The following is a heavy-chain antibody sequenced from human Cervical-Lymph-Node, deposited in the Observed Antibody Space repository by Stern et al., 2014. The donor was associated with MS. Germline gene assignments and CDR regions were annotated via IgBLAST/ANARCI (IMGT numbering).Heavy chain of an antibody. CDR3: ARSLAGVFDF. CDR2: IDWDDAK. J-gene: IGHJ4*02. V-gene: IGHV2-70*04. CDR1: GFPLNTAGTR. Sequence: QITLKESGPALVKPTQALTLTCTFSGFPLNTAGTRVTWIRQPPGKALEWLAGIDWDDAKFSRPSLKTRLTISKDTSENQVVLTMTNMDPVDTAIYYCARSLAGVFDFWGQGTMVTVSS.